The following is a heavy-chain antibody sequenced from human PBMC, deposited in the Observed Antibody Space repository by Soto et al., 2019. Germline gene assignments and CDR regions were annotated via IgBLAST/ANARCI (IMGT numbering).Heavy chain of an antibody. CDR3: ARDLGIAAAGLLNYYYYGMDV. Sequence: PGGSLRLSCAASGFTFSSYAMHWVRQAPGKGLEWVAVISYDGSNKYYADSVRGRFTISRDNSKNTLYLQMNSLRAEDTAVYYCARDLGIAAAGLLNYYYYGMDVWGQGTTVTVSS. V-gene: IGHV3-30-3*01. CDR2: ISYDGSNK. CDR1: GFTFSSYA. J-gene: IGHJ6*02. D-gene: IGHD6-13*01.